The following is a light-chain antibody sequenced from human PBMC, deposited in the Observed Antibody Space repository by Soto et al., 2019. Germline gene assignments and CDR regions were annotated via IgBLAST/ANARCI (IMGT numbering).Light chain of an antibody. CDR1: QRVSSY. CDR3: QQRSNWPT. Sequence: IVLTQSPATLSFSPGERATLSCRASQRVSSYLAWYQQKPGQAPRLLIYDASNRATGIPARFSGSGSGTDFTLTISSLEPEDFAVYYCQQRSNWPTFGQGTKVDIK. J-gene: IGKJ1*01. V-gene: IGKV3-11*01. CDR2: DAS.